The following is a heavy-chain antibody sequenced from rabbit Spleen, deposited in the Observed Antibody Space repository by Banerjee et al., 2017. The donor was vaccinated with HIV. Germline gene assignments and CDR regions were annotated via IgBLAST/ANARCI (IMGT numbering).Heavy chain of an antibody. V-gene: IGHV1S39*01. Sequence: QEQLVESGGGLVQPGGSLKLSCTVSGFDISKYGVTWVRQAPGKGLEWIGYIDPIFGVSYYATWVNGRFTISKTSSTTVTLQMSSLTAADTATYFCARDLTGVIGWNFGWWGQGTLVTVS. J-gene: IGHJ6*01. CDR1: GFDISKYG. D-gene: IGHD4-1*01. CDR3: ARDLTGVIGWNFGW. CDR2: IDPIFGVS.